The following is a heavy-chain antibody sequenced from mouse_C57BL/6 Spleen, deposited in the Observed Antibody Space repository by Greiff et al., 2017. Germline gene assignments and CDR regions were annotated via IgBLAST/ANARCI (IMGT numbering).Heavy chain of an antibody. Sequence: EVQRVESGGGLVKPGGSLKLSCAASGFTFSDYGMHWVRQAPEKGLEWVAYISSGSSTIYYADTVKGRFTISRDNAKNTLFLQMTSLRSEDTAMYYCARNPPSDYGLSYWYFDVWGTGTTVTVSS. D-gene: IGHD2-4*01. CDR1: GFTFSDYG. CDR2: ISSGSSTI. CDR3: ARNPPSDYGLSYWYFDV. J-gene: IGHJ1*03. V-gene: IGHV5-17*01.